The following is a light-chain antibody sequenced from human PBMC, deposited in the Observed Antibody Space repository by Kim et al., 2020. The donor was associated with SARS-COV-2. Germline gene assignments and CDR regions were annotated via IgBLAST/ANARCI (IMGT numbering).Light chain of an antibody. CDR2: EGS. J-gene: IGLJ2*01. V-gene: IGLV2-23*01. CDR3: CSYAGSSPL. Sequence: QSVLTQPASVSGSPGQSITISCTGTSSDVGSYNLVSWYQQHPGKAPKLMIYEGSKRPSGGSNRFSGSKSGNTASLTISGLQAEDEADYYCCSYAGSSPLFGGGTQLTVL. CDR1: SSDVGSYNL.